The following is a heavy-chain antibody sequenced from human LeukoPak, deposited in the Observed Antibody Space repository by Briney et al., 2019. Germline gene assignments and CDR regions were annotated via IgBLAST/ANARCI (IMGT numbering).Heavy chain of an antibody. CDR3: ARSGSSGLFDY. Sequence: GEPLKISCKGSGYSFSSYWIGWVGKMPGRGLEWMGIIYPGDSDTRYSPSFQGQVTISADKSISTAYLQWSSLKASDTAMYYCARSGSSGLFDYWGQGTLVTVSS. D-gene: IGHD3-22*01. CDR2: IYPGDSDT. V-gene: IGHV5-51*01. CDR1: GYSFSSYW. J-gene: IGHJ4*02.